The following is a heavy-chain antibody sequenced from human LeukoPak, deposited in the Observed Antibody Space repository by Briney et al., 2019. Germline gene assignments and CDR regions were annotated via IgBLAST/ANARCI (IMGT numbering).Heavy chain of an antibody. CDR1: GASISSTSYY. Sequence: SETLSLTCSVSGASISSTSYYWGWIRQPPGKGLEWIGTVFYSGTTYYNSSLRSRVTISLGTSKNQFSLKVNSVTAADTAVYYCVRRRQNFPIDSWGQGTLVTVSS. V-gene: IGHV4-39*01. D-gene: IGHD2/OR15-2a*01. CDR2: VFYSGTT. J-gene: IGHJ4*02. CDR3: VRRRQNFPIDS.